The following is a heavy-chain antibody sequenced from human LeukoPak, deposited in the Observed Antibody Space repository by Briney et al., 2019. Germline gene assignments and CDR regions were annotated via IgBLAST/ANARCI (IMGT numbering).Heavy chain of an antibody. CDR1: GGPFSGYY. CDR3: ARVVEGRQWLVNWFDP. V-gene: IGHV4-34*01. Sequence: SGTLSLTCAVYGGPFSGYYWSWIRQPPGKGPEWIGEINHSGSTNYNPSLKSRVTISVDTSKNQFSLKLSSVTAADTAVYYCARVVEGRQWLVNWFDPWGQGTLVTVSS. J-gene: IGHJ5*02. CDR2: INHSGST. D-gene: IGHD6-19*01.